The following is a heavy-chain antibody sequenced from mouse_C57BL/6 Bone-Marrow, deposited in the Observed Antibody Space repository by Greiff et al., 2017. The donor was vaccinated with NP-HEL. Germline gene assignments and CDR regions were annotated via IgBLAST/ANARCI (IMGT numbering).Heavy chain of an antibody. D-gene: IGHD1-1*01. CDR1: GYTFTSYG. Sequence: QVQLKESGAELARPGASVKLSCKASGYTFTSYGISWVKQRTGQGLEWIGEIYPRSGNTYYNEKFKGKATLTADKSSSTAYMELRSLTSEDSAVYFCARWGNGSGALVFDDWGKGTTVTVSS. V-gene: IGHV1-81*01. CDR3: ARWGNGSGALVFDD. CDR2: IYPRSGNT. J-gene: IGHJ1*03.